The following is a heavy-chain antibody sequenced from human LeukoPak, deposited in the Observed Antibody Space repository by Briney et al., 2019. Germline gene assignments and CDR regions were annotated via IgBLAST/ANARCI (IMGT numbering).Heavy chain of an antibody. Sequence: PSETLSLTCAVYGGSFSGYYWSWIRQPPGKGLEWIGEINHSGSTNYNPSLKSRVTISVDTSKNQFSLKLSSVTAADTAVYYCSSSSWYSTFYAFDIWGQGTMVTVSS. V-gene: IGHV4-34*01. D-gene: IGHD6-13*01. CDR2: INHSGST. CDR3: SSSSWYSTFYAFDI. CDR1: GGSFSGYY. J-gene: IGHJ3*02.